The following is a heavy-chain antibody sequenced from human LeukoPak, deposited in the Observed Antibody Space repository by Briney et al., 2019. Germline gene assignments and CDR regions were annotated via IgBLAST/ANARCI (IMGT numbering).Heavy chain of an antibody. Sequence: GGSLRLSCAASGFTLSSYTMNWGRQAPGKGLEWVSSISSSSSYIYYADSVKGRFTISRHNAKNSLFLQMNSLRAEDSAVYYCARDGSGYSDPVDSWGQGTLVTVSS. J-gene: IGHJ4*02. D-gene: IGHD3-22*01. CDR1: GFTLSSYT. CDR2: ISSSSSYI. V-gene: IGHV3-21*01. CDR3: ARDGSGYSDPVDS.